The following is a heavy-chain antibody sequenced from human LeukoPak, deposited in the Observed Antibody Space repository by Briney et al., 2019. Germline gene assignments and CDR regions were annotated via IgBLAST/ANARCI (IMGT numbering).Heavy chain of an antibody. CDR3: AKGDYYGSGSYIDY. D-gene: IGHD3-10*01. Sequence: GGSLRLSCAASGFTFSSYWMSWVRQAPGKGPEWVANIKQDGSVTYYVDSVKGRFTISRDNSKNTLYLQMNSLRAEDTAVYYCAKGDYYGSGSYIDYWGQGTLVTVSS. J-gene: IGHJ4*02. CDR1: GFTFSSYW. V-gene: IGHV3-7*03. CDR2: IKQDGSVT.